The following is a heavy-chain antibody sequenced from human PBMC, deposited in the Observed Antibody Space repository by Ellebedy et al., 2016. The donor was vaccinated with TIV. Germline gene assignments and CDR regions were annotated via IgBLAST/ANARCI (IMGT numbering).Heavy chain of an antibody. CDR1: GFSFSTYW. D-gene: IGHD3-3*01. V-gene: IGHV3-7*03. CDR2: IKKDGSEK. CDR3: ARHFYELWSGPLGYYYAMDV. Sequence: PGGSLRLSCAASGFSFSTYWMSRVRQAPGKGLEWVANIKKDGSEKYFVDSVKGRFTISRDNAKNSLSLQMNSLRPEDTAVYYCARHFYELWSGPLGYYYAMDVWGQGTTVSVSS. J-gene: IGHJ6*02.